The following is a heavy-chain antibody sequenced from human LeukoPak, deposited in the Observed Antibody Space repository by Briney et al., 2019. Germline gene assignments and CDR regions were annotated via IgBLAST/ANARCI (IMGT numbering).Heavy chain of an antibody. CDR1: GYSISSGYY. J-gene: IGHJ4*02. Sequence: KPSETLSLTCNVSGYSISSGYYWAWIRQSPGKGLEGIGSIYHSGSTYYNPSLKSRATMSVDTPKKQFSLNLSSVTAADTAVYYCATTPREYSSTWYYFDYWGQGILVTVSS. D-gene: IGHD6-13*01. V-gene: IGHV4-38-2*02. CDR3: ATTPREYSSTWYYFDY. CDR2: IYHSGST.